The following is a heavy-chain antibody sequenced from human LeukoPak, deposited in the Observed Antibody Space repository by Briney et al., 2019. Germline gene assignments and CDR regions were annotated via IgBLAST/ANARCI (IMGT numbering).Heavy chain of an antibody. CDR1: GGSISSYY. CDR3: ARDCSGGSCVHDAFDI. J-gene: IGHJ3*02. D-gene: IGHD2-15*01. CDR2: IYTSGST. V-gene: IGHV4-4*09. Sequence: SETLSLTCTVSGGSISSYYWSWIRQPPGKGLEWIGYIYTSGSTNYNPSLKSRVTISVDTSKNQFSLKLSSVTAADTAVYYCARDCSGGSCVHDAFDIWGQGTMVTVSS.